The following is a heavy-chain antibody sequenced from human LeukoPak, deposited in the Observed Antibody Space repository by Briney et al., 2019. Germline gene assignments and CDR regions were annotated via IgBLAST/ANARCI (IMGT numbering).Heavy chain of an antibody. D-gene: IGHD6-13*01. V-gene: IGHV4-4*07. CDR2: IYTSGST. Sequence: PSETLSLTCAVYGGSFSGYYWSWIRQPAGKGLEWIGRIYTSGSTNYNPSLKSRVTMSVDTSKNQFSLKLSSVTAADTAVYYCARDKVDSSSGTFDYWGQGTLVTVSS. CDR3: ARDKVDSSSGTFDY. CDR1: GGSFSGYY. J-gene: IGHJ4*02.